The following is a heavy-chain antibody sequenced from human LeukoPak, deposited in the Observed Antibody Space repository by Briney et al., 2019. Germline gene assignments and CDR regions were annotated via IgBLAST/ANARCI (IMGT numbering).Heavy chain of an antibody. CDR2: IKQDGSEE. Sequence: GGSLRLSCAASGFTFSNYWIIWVRQAPGKGLEWMVNIKQDGSEERYADSLRGRVTITGDKAQTSPYLEMNSLRAEDTAVYYCASVYDSSGYPIYGMDVWGQGTTVTVSS. CDR3: ASVYDSSGYPIYGMDV. CDR1: GFTFSNYW. J-gene: IGHJ6*02. D-gene: IGHD3-22*01. V-gene: IGHV3-7*02.